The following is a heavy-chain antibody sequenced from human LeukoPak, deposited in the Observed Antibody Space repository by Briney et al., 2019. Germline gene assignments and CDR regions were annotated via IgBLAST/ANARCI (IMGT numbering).Heavy chain of an antibody. CDR3: ARDDSGYENNYYYYYMDV. CDR1: GGSISSGSYY. Sequence: SETLSLTCAVSGGSISSGSYYWSWIRQPAGKGLEWIGRIYTSGSTNYNPSLKSRVTISVDTSKNQFSLKLSSVTAADTAVYYCARDDSGYENNYYYYYMDVWGKGTTVTISS. D-gene: IGHD5-12*01. CDR2: IYTSGST. V-gene: IGHV4-61*02. J-gene: IGHJ6*03.